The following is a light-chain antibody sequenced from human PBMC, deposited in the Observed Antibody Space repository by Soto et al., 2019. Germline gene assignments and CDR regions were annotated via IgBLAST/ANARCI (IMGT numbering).Light chain of an antibody. CDR3: QQSYIIPYT. J-gene: IGKJ2*01. CDR2: AAS. Sequence: DIQMTQSPSSLSASVGDRVTITCRASQSISSNLNWYQQKPGKAPKLLISAASSLQSGVPSRFSGSGSGTDFTLIISSLQPEDFATFYCQQSYIIPYTFGQGTKLEIK. V-gene: IGKV1-39*01. CDR1: QSISSN.